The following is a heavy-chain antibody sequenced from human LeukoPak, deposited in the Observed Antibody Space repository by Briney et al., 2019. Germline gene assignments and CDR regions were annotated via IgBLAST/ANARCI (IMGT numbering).Heavy chain of an antibody. Sequence: PSETLSLTCTVSGGSISSSSYYWGWIRQPPGKGLEWIGSIYYSGSTYYNPSLKSRVTISIDTSKNQFSLKLTSVTAADTAVYYCARLHRWLRTTTDYWGQGTLVTVSS. J-gene: IGHJ4*02. CDR3: ARLHRWLRTTTDY. CDR2: IYYSGST. D-gene: IGHD5-12*01. V-gene: IGHV4-39*01. CDR1: GGSISSSSYY.